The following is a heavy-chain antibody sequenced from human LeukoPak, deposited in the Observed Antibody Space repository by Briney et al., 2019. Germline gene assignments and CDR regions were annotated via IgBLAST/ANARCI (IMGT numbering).Heavy chain of an antibody. D-gene: IGHD1-20*01. Sequence: TGGSLRLSCAASGFTFSNAWMSWVRQAPGKGLEWVGRIKSKTDGGTTDYAAPVKGRFTISRDDSKNTLYLQMNSLKTEDTAVYYCTTEVNLSLYNWNDPSFDAFDIWGQGTMVTVSS. CDR1: GFTFSNAW. V-gene: IGHV3-15*01. CDR2: IKSKTDGGTT. J-gene: IGHJ3*02. CDR3: TTEVNLSLYNWNDPSFDAFDI.